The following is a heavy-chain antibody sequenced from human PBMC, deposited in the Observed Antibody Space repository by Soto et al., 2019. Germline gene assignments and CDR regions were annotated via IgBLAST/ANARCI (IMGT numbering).Heavy chain of an antibody. D-gene: IGHD3-16*01. V-gene: IGHV4-59*13. J-gene: IGHJ5*02. CDR2: IYYSGST. Sequence: PSETLSLTCTVSGGSISSYYWSWIRQPPGKGLEWIGYIYYSGSTNYNPSLKSRVTISVDTAKNQFSLKLSSVTAADTAVYYCARDFLGLSVGCAPGGEGPRVT. CDR3: ARDFLGLSVGCAP. CDR1: GGSISSYY.